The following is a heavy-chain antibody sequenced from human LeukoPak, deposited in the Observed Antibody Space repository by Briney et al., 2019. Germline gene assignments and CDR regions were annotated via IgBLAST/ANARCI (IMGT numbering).Heavy chain of an antibody. D-gene: IGHD1-14*01. CDR1: GFTIRKYA. CDR3: VRDRVDQPPGMDI. Sequence: PGRSLRLSCAASGFTIRKYAFHWVRQAPGKGLEWVALISGDGNDKYYADSVKGRFAISRDNSKNTLHLQMNSLRPEDTFIYYCVRDRVDQPPGMDIWGQGTTVIVS. CDR2: ISGDGNDK. J-gene: IGHJ6*02. V-gene: IGHV3-30*09.